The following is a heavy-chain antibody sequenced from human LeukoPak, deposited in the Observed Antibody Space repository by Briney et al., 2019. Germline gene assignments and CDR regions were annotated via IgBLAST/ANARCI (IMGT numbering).Heavy chain of an antibody. CDR3: AIADGGAFDI. D-gene: IGHD3-16*01. J-gene: IGHJ3*02. V-gene: IGHV3-7*03. CDR1: GFTFSSYW. CDR2: IKEDGSEK. Sequence: GGSLRLSCAASGFTFSSYWMTWVRQAPGKGLEWVANIKEDGSEKYYVDSVKGRFTISRDNAKNSLYLQMNSLRAEDTAVYYCAIADGGAFDIWGQGTMVTVSS.